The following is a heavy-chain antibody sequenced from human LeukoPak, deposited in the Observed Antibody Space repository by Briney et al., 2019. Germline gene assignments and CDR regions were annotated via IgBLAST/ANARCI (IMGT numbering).Heavy chain of an antibody. CDR1: GFTFSSYS. V-gene: IGHV3-21*04. J-gene: IGHJ1*01. CDR2: ISSSSSYI. CDR3: ARGYYDILTGSRPEYFQH. D-gene: IGHD3-9*01. Sequence: GGSLRLSCAASGFTFSSYSMNWVRQAPGKGLEWVSSISSSSSYIYYADSVKGRFTISRDNSKNTLHLQMNSLRAEDTAVYYCARGYYDILTGSRPEYFQHWGQGTLVTVSS.